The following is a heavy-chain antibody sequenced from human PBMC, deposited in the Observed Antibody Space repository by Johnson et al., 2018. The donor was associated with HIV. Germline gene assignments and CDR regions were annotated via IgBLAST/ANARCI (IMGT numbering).Heavy chain of an antibody. Sequence: VQLVESGGGVVPPGGSPRLSCVVSGLTFSDYWMYWVRQAPGKGLVWVSGINSGGGSTYYADSVKGRFTISRDNSKSTLYLQMNSLRAEDTAVYYCAKDLLIKRYSADAFNIWGQGTMVTVSS. V-gene: IGHV3-23*04. CDR2: INSGGGST. CDR1: GLTFSDYW. J-gene: IGHJ3*02. CDR3: AKDLLIKRYSADAFNI. D-gene: IGHD5-12*01.